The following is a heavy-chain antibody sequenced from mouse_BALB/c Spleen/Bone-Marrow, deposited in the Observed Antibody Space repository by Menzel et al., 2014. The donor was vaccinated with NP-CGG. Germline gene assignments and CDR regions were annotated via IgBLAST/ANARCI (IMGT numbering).Heavy chain of an antibody. D-gene: IGHD1-1*01. CDR3: AIYYSDYPVRDY. V-gene: IGHV1-18*01. CDR1: GYTFTEYT. Sequence: DVQLQESGPELVKPGASVKISCKTSGYTFTEYTMHWVKQSHGKSLEWIGGFNPNNGVTIYNQKFKGKATLTVDKSSSTAYMELRSLTSEDSAVYYGAIYYSDYPVRDYWGQGTSVAVSS. CDR2: FNPNNGVT. J-gene: IGHJ4*01.